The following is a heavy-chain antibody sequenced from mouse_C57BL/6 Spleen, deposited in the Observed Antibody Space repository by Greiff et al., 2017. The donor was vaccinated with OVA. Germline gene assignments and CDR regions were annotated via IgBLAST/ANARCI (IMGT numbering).Heavy chain of an antibody. CDR3: ARDAGGGYDLDWYFDV. CDR2: SRNKANDYTT. D-gene: IGHD2-2*01. Sequence: EVKLLESGGGLVQSGRSLRLSCATSGFTFSDFYMEWVRQAPGKGLEWIAASRNKANDYTTEYSASVKGRFIVSRDTSQSILYLQMNALRAEDTAIYYCARDAGGGYDLDWYFDVWGTGTTVTVSS. CDR1: GFTFSDFY. J-gene: IGHJ1*03. V-gene: IGHV7-1*01.